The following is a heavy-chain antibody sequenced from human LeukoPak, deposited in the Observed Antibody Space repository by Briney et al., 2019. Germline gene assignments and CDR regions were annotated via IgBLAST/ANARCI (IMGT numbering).Heavy chain of an antibody. J-gene: IGHJ4*02. Sequence: SETLSLTCTVSGYSISSGYYWGWIRQPPGKGLEWIGSIYHSGSTYYNPSLKSRVTISVDTSKNQFSLKLSSVTAADTAVYYCATHIPTGHSSGWYSSYYFDYWGQGTLVTVSS. V-gene: IGHV4-38-2*02. D-gene: IGHD6-19*01. CDR3: ATHIPTGHSSGWYSSYYFDY. CDR1: GYSISSGYY. CDR2: IYHSGST.